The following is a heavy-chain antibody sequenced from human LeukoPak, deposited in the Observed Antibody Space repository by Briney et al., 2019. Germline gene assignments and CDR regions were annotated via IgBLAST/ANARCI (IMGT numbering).Heavy chain of an antibody. D-gene: IGHD1-26*01. CDR2: ITGSGGTA. V-gene: IGHV3-23*01. Sequence: GGSLRLSCAASGFTFDTHHMSWVRQAPGKGLEWLSDITGSGGTAHYSDSVTGRFTISRDNSKNTLYLQMDSLRAEDTAVYYCAKDPYSGTYFDDWGQGTLVTVSS. J-gene: IGHJ4*02. CDR1: GFTFDTHH. CDR3: AKDPYSGTYFDD.